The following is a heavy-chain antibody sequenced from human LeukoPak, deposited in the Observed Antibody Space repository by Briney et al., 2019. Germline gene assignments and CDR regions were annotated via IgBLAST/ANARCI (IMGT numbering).Heavy chain of an antibody. V-gene: IGHV1-2*02. CDR3: ARGDSSRGYYYMDV. J-gene: IGHJ6*03. CDR1: GYTFTGYY. Sequence: ASVKFSCKASGYTFTGYYMHWVRQAPGQGLEWMGWISPNSGGTNYAQKFQGRVTMTRDTPISTAYMELSRLSSDDTAVYYCARGDSSRGYYYMDVWGKGTTVTVSS. D-gene: IGHD2-21*01. CDR2: ISPNSGGT.